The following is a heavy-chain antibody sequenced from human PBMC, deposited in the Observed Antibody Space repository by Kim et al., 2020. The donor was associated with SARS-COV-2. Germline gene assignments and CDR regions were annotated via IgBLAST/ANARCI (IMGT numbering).Heavy chain of an antibody. CDR1: GGSISSYY. CDR3: AREVGVRGMFTNWFDP. Sequence: SETLSLTCTVSGGSISSYYWSWIRQPPGKGLEWIGYIYYSGSTNYNPSLKSRVTISVDTSKNQFSLKLSSVTAADTAVYYCAREVGVRGMFTNWFDPWGQGTLVTVSS. V-gene: IGHV4-59*13. D-gene: IGHD3-10*01. J-gene: IGHJ5*02. CDR2: IYYSGST.